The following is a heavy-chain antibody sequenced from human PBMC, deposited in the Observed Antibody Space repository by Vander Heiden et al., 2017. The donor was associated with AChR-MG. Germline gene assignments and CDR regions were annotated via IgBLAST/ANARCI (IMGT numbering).Heavy chain of an antibody. V-gene: IGHV1-8*01. CDR1: GHTFTSSD. CDR2: MNPNTGNT. J-gene: IGHJ5*02. Sequence: QVQLVQSGDAVKKPGASVKVSCKASGHTFTSSDISWVRQATGQGLEWIGWMNPNTGNTGYAQKFQCRVTMTRNTSISTAYMELSSLRSEDTAVYYCARGIIRKSGITVTTIDVWFDPWGHGSLVDVAS. D-gene: IGHD1-7*01. CDR3: ARGIIRKSGITVTTIDVWFDP.